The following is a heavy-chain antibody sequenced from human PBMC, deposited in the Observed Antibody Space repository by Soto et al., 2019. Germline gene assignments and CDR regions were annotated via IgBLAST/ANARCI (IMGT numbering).Heavy chain of an antibody. J-gene: IGHJ4*02. D-gene: IGHD5-18*01. CDR2: INHSGST. CDR1: GGSFSGYY. Sequence: QVQLQQWGAGLLKPSETLSLTCAVYGGSFSGYYWSWIRQPPGKGLEWIGEINHSGSTNYNPSLKSRVTISVDTSKNQFSLKLSSVTAADTAVYYCARGRIQLWVPIFDYWGQGTLVTVSS. CDR3: ARGRIQLWVPIFDY. V-gene: IGHV4-34*01.